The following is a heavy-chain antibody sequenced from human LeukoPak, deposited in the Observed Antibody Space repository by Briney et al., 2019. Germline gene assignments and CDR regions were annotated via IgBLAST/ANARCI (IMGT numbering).Heavy chain of an antibody. CDR3: AKRLDTSGWYYFDY. V-gene: IGHV3-23*01. D-gene: IGHD6-19*01. J-gene: IGHJ4*02. Sequence: GGSLTLSCAASGFAFSSYAISWVRLATKKEMAWASAISGSGGSTNYADSVKGRFTISRDNSKNTLYLQMNSLRAEDTAVYYCAKRLDTSGWYYFDYWGQGTLVTVSS. CDR1: GFAFSSYA. CDR2: ISGSGGST.